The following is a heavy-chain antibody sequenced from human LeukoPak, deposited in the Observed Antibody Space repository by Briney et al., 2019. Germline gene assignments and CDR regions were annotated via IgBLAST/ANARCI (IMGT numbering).Heavy chain of an antibody. V-gene: IGHV3-7*01. CDR1: GFTLSTSW. J-gene: IGHJ4*02. D-gene: IGHD3-16*02. CDR3: ARGGLSAGFDY. CDR2: INRDGSQI. Sequence: GGSLRLACVASGFTLSTSWMTWVRQAPGKGLEWVTNINRDGSQIDYMDSVKGRFTISRDSADNALYLQMNSLRAEDTATYYCARGGLSAGFDYWGQGTLVTVSS.